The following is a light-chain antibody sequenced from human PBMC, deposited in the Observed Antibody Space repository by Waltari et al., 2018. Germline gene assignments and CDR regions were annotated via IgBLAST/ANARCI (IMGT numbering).Light chain of an antibody. CDR1: QTLNSNY. CDR3: QQYSSSPYS. J-gene: IGKJ2*01. CDR2: GAS. Sequence: EIVLTQSPGTLSLSAGERATLSCKASQTLNSNYLAWYQQKPGQSPRLLIFGASRRVTGIPDRFSGSGSGTDFTLTISRLETEDSALYSCQQYSSSPYSFGQGARVEIK. V-gene: IGKV3-20*01.